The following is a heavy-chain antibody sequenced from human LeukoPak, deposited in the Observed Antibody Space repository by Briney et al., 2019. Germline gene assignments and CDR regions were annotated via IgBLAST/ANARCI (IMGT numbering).Heavy chain of an antibody. D-gene: IGHD2-15*01. V-gene: IGHV3-74*01. CDR2: TNSDGSST. CDR3: ARGGYCSGGSCYYRFDY. Sequence: GGSLRLSCAASGFTFSSYWMHWVRQAPGKGLVWVSRTNSDGSSTSYADSVKGRFTISRDNAKNTLYLQMNSLRAEDTAVYYCARGGYCSGGSCYYRFDYWGQGTLVTVSS. CDR1: GFTFSSYW. J-gene: IGHJ4*02.